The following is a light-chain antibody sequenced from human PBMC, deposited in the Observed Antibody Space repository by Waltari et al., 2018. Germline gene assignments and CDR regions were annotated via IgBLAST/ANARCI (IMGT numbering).Light chain of an antibody. V-gene: IGLV2-14*03. CDR1: SRDIGGYNY. CDR3: TSYTTSSVL. CDR2: DVS. J-gene: IGLJ2*01. Sequence: QSALTQPASVSGSPGQSITISCTGTSRDIGGYNYFSWYQQHTGKAPKVIIYDVSSRPSGVSNRFSGSKSANTASLTISGLQAEDEADYYCTSYTTSSVLFGGGTKLTVL.